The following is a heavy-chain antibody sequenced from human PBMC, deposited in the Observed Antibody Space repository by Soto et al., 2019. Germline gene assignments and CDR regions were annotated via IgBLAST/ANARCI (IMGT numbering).Heavy chain of an antibody. V-gene: IGHV4-30-4*01. Sequence: PSETLSLTCTVSGGSISSGDYYWSWIRQPPGKGLEWIGYIHNSGSTYHNPSLKSRVTISVDTSKNQFSLKLTSVPAADTAVYYCGRRHRDPQKVLHSYYSRDVWGEGSTGTVAS. J-gene: IGHJ6*03. CDR2: IHNSGST. CDR1: GGSISSGDYY. D-gene: IGHD2-15*01. CDR3: GRRHRDPQKVLHSYYSRDV.